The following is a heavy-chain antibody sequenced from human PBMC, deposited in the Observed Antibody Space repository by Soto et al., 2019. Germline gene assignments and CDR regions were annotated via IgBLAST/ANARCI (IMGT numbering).Heavy chain of an antibody. CDR3: ASGTVVVGGTAISGYYGMDV. CDR2: INPNSGGT. J-gene: IGHJ6*02. V-gene: IGHV1-2*04. Sequence: ASVKVSCKASGYTFTGYYMHCVRQAPGQGLVWMGWINPNSGGTNYAKKFQGWVTMTRDTSISTAYTELCRLRSDDTAVYYCASGTVVVGGTAISGYYGMDVWGQGTTVTVSS. D-gene: IGHD2-15*01. CDR1: GYTFTGYY.